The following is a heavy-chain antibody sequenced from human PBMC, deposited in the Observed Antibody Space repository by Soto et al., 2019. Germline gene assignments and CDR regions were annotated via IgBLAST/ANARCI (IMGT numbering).Heavy chain of an antibody. Sequence: SVKVSCKASGGTFSSYAISWVRQAPGQGLEWMGGIIPIFGTANYAQKFQGRVTITADESTSTAYMELSSLRSEDTAVYYCAREATYYYDSSGYYSWNYYYGMDIWGQ. D-gene: IGHD3-22*01. CDR1: GGTFSSYA. J-gene: IGHJ6*02. V-gene: IGHV1-69*13. CDR3: AREATYYYDSSGYYSWNYYYGMDI. CDR2: IIPIFGTA.